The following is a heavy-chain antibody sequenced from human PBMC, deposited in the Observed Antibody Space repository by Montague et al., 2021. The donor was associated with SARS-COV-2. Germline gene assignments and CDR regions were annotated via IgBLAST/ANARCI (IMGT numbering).Heavy chain of an antibody. J-gene: IGHJ3*02. D-gene: IGHD3-3*01. V-gene: IGHV4-38-2*02. CDR2: IYHSGTT. CDR3: VREKAGGFCNGFDI. Sequence: SETLSLTCTVSGFSIGDGDYWGGSRQPPGKGLEWIGSIYHSGTTYYNPSLQSRLTMSIDTSTKQLSLRLTAVTAADTAVFFCVREKAGGFCNGFDIWGQGTTVTVSS. CDR1: GFSIGDGDY.